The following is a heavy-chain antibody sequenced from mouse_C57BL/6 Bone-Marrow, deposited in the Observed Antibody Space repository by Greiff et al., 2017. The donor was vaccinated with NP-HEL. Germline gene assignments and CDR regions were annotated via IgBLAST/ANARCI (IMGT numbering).Heavy chain of an antibody. CDR3: ARCPLNWGKDY. J-gene: IGHJ2*01. V-gene: IGHV1-50*01. Sequence: QVQLQQPGAELVKPGASVKLSCKASGYTFTSYWMQWVKQRPGQGLEWIGEIDPSDSYTNYNQKFKGKATLTVDTSSSTAYMQLSSLTSEDSAVYYCARCPLNWGKDYWGQGTTLTVSS. CDR2: IDPSDSYT. D-gene: IGHD4-1*01. CDR1: GYTFTSYW.